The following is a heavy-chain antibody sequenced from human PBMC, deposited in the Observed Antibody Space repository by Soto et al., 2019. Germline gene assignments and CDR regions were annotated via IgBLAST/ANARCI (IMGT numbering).Heavy chain of an antibody. J-gene: IGHJ3*02. Sequence: PXGSLRVTGAACGFTFRSYPMSSVGQAPGKGLEWVSAISGSGGSTYYADSVKGRFTISRDNSKSTLYLQMNSLRAEDTAVHYCAPIQQLVHHDAFDIWGQGTMVTVS. D-gene: IGHD6-13*01. CDR2: ISGSGGST. V-gene: IGHV3-23*01. CDR1: GFTFRSYP. CDR3: APIQQLVHHDAFDI.